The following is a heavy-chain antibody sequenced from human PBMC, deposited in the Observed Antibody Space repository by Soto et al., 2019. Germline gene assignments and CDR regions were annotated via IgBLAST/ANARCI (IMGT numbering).Heavy chain of an antibody. Sequence: PSETLSLTCTFSVGSIISGYWSCIRHPPGKGLEWIGYISYSGNTNYNPSLKSRVTMSVDTPKNQFSLRLSSVTTADTAVYYCAGLRGYAGSPIDYWGQGTLVTVSS. CDR2: ISYSGNT. D-gene: IGHD2-15*01. CDR3: AGLRGYAGSPIDY. CDR1: VGSIISGY. J-gene: IGHJ4*02. V-gene: IGHV4-59*01.